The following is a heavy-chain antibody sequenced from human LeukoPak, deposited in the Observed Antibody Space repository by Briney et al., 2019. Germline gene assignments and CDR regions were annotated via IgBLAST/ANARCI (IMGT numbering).Heavy chain of an antibody. V-gene: IGHV1-46*01. CDR1: GGTFSSYA. CDR3: ARDVGGGMTTVVEGPSR. D-gene: IGHD4-23*01. CDR2: INPSGGST. J-gene: IGHJ4*02. Sequence: GASVKVSCKASGGTFSSYAISWVRQAPGQGLEWMGIINPSGGSTSYAQKFQGRVTMTRDTSTSTVYMELSSLRSEDTAVYYCARDVGGGMTTVVEGPSRWGQGTLVTVSS.